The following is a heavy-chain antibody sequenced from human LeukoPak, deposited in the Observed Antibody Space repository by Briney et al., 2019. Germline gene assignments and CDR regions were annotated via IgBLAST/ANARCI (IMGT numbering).Heavy chain of an antibody. V-gene: IGHV1-69*13. D-gene: IGHD6-13*01. J-gene: IGHJ6*02. CDR1: GGTFSSYA. CDR2: IIPIFGTA. CDR3: ARGSGSSWWYYYYGMDV. Sequence: SVKVSCKASGGTFSSYAISWVRQAPGQGLEWMGGIIPIFGTANYAQKFQGRVTITADESTSTAYMELNSLRAEDTAVYYCARGSGSSWWYYYYGMDVWGQGTTVTVSS.